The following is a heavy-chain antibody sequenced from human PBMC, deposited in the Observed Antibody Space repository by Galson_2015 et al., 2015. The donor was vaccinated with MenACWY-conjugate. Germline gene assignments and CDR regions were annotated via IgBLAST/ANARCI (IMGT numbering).Heavy chain of an antibody. D-gene: IGHD5-12*01. J-gene: IGHJ4*02. Sequence: SLRLSCAASGFTVSDHYMDWVRQAPGKGLEWVGRTRNKGGGTYTTDYAASVKGRFTMSRDDSKLSLFLQMNSLKTEDTAVYYCVRVGPHGFDSFDYWGQGTLVTVSS. V-gene: IGHV3-72*01. CDR1: GFTVSDHY. CDR3: VRVGPHGFDSFDY. CDR2: TRNKGGGTYTT.